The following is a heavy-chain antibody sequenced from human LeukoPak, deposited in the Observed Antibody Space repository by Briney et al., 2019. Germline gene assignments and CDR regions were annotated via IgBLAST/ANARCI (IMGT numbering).Heavy chain of an antibody. D-gene: IGHD1-26*01. V-gene: IGHV3-23*01. CDR3: AKWDYSGSYVAY. CDR2: ISGSGGST. J-gene: IGHJ4*02. CDR1: GFTFSSYA. Sequence: GGSLRLSCAASGFTFSSYAMSWVRQAPGRGLEWVSAISGSGGSTYYADSVKGRFTISRDNSKNTLYLQMNSLRAEDTAVYYCAKWDYSGSYVAYWGQGTLVTVSS.